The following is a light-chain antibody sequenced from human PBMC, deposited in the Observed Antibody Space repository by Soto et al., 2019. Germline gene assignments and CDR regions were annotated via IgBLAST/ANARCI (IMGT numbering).Light chain of an antibody. CDR3: CSYAATSTLV. CDR2: EVT. Sequence: QSALTQPASVSGSPGQSITISCTGTSGDIGSYNRVSWYQQHPGKAPKLIIYEVTDRPSGVPDRFSGSKSGITASLTISGLQADDEADYYCCSYAATSTLVFGGGTKVTVL. V-gene: IGLV2-11*01. J-gene: IGLJ3*02. CDR1: SGDIGSYNR.